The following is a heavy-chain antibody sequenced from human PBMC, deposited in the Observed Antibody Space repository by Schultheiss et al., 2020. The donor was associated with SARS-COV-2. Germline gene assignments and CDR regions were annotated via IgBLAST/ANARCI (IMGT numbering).Heavy chain of an antibody. D-gene: IGHD4-11*01. Sequence: GGSLRLSCAASGFTFSSYWMHWVRQAPGKGLVWVSRITTDGRSISSADSVRGRFTISRDNSKNTLYLQMKSLRVDDTAVYYCARGDQGWTTTVFLFDYWGQGTLVTVSS. CDR1: GFTFSSYW. V-gene: IGHV3-74*01. CDR2: ITTDGRSI. CDR3: ARGDQGWTTTVFLFDY. J-gene: IGHJ4*02.